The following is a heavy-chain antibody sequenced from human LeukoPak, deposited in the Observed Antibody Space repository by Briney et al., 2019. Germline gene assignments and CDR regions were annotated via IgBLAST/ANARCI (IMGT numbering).Heavy chain of an antibody. V-gene: IGHV4-39*02. Sequence: PSETLSLTCTVSGGSISSSSYSWGWIRQPPGKGLEWIGSIYYSGSTYYNPSLKSRVTISVDTSKNQFSLKLSSVTAADTAVYYCAREVLGSLTIDYWGQGTLVTVSS. CDR1: GGSISSSSYS. CDR2: IYYSGST. J-gene: IGHJ4*02. D-gene: IGHD1-26*01. CDR3: AREVLGSLTIDY.